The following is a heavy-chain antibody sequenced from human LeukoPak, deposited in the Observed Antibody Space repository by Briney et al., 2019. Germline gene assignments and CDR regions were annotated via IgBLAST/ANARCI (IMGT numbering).Heavy chain of an antibody. J-gene: IGHJ4*02. CDR1: GYTFTSYG. D-gene: IGHD3-22*01. CDR2: ISAYNGNT. V-gene: IGHV1-18*01. Sequence: GASVKVSCKASGYTFTSYGTSWVRQAPGQGLEWMGWISAYNGNTNYAQKLQGRVTMTTDTSTSTAYMELRSLRSDDTAVYYCARTPDSTYYYDSSGYLPLGYWGQGTLVTVSS. CDR3: ARTPDSTYYYDSSGYLPLGY.